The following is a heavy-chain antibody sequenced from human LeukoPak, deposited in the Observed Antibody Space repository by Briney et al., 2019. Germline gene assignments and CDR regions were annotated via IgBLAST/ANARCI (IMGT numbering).Heavy chain of an antibody. D-gene: IGHD6-13*01. Sequence: GGSLRLSCAASGFTFSSYWMSWVRQAPGKGLEWVANIKQDGSEKYYVDAVKGRFTIYRDNAKNSLYLQMNSLRAEDTAVYYRARDWAGGEAAAGTFDYWGQGTLVTVSS. CDR1: GFTFSSYW. J-gene: IGHJ4*02. V-gene: IGHV3-7*01. CDR3: ARDWAGGEAAAGTFDY. CDR2: IKQDGSEK.